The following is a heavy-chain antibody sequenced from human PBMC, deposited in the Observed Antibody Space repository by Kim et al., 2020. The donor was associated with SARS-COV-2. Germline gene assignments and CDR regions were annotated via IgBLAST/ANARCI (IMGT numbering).Heavy chain of an antibody. D-gene: IGHD6-13*01. V-gene: IGHV3-23*01. J-gene: IGHJ4*02. Sequence: DSVKGRFTISRDKSKNTLYLQMNSLRAEDTAVYYCASRIAAAGNFGGLGYWGQGTLVTVSS. CDR3: ASRIAAAGNFGGLGY.